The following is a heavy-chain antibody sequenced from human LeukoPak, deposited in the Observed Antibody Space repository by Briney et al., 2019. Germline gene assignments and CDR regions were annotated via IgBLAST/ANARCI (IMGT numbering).Heavy chain of an antibody. CDR1: GYTITNNW. CDR2: INPSGTGT. D-gene: IGHD3-22*01. J-gene: IGHJ3*02. Sequence: ASVKVSCKASGYTITNNWMHWVRQAPGQGLEWMGVINPSGTGTSYAQKFQDRITMSRDTSTSTVYMELSSLRSEDTAVYYCARSITMIVVWDAFDMWGQGTMVTVSS. CDR3: ARSITMIVVWDAFDM. V-gene: IGHV1-46*01.